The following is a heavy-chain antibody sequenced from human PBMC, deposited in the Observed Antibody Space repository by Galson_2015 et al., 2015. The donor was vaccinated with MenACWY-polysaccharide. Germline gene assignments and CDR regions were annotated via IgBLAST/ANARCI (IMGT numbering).Heavy chain of an antibody. CDR1: GLSLSTSGVG. CDR2: VYWDDDK. CDR3: AHRKLITVFGLVTDVGLYFDY. V-gene: IGHV2-5*02. D-gene: IGHD3-3*01. J-gene: IGHJ4*02. Sequence: PALVKPTQTLTLTCTFSGLSLSTSGVGVGWIRQPPGKAPEWLALVYWDDDKRYSPSLTNRVTATKDTPKNQVVLSMTNMDPVDTATYFCAHRKLITVFGLVTDVGLYFDYWSQGTLVTVSS.